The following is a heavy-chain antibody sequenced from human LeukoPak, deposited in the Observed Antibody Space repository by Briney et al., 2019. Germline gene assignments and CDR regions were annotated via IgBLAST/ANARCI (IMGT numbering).Heavy chain of an antibody. J-gene: IGHJ4*02. CDR2: INPYNGNT. Sequence: ASVKVSCKASGYTFTGHYMHWVRQAPGQGLEWMGWINPYNGNTNYAQKLQGRVTMTTDTSTSTAYMELRTLRSDDTAMFYCARDEGQWLPFDYWGQGTLVTVSS. D-gene: IGHD6-19*01. CDR3: ARDEGQWLPFDY. V-gene: IGHV1-18*04. CDR1: GYTFTGHY.